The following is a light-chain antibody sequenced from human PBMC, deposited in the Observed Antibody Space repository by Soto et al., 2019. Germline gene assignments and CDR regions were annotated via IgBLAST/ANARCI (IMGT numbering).Light chain of an antibody. CDR2: DAS. CDR1: QNVLYSANNKNY. Sequence: DIVMTQSPDSLAVSLGEIATINCKSIQNVLYSANNKNYLAWYQMKAGLAPRLLIHDASTRASGIPDRFRGSKSGTDFTLTIRGLEPEDAALYYCQQYGSSPITFGQGTRLEIK. J-gene: IGKJ5*01. V-gene: IGKV4-1*01. CDR3: QQYGSSPIT.